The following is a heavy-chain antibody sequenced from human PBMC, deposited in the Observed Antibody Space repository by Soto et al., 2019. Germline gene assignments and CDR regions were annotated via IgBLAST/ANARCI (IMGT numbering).Heavy chain of an antibody. CDR3: ANDLNFWSLDLDK. J-gene: IGHJ4*02. CDR1: GLTFRSYG. V-gene: IGHV3-33*06. CDR2: IDFDGGQK. D-gene: IGHD2-8*02. Sequence: QVQLVESGGGVFQPGSSPRLSCVTFGLTFRSYGMHWLRQAPGKGLEWVAGIDFDGGQKYYADSVKGRFTISRDDSKNTLDLQMNSLRAEDTAVYYCANDLNFWSLDLDKRGQGTLVTVSS.